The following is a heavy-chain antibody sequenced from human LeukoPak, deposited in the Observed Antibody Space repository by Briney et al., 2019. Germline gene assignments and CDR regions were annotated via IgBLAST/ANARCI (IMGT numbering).Heavy chain of an antibody. CDR2: ISGSGGTT. CDR3: AKYQGYCSSTSCPGMFDY. V-gene: IGHV3-23*01. D-gene: IGHD2-2*01. J-gene: IGHJ4*02. CDR1: GFTFSSYT. Sequence: GGSLRLSCAASGFTFSSYTMSWVRQVPGKGLEWVSVISGSGGTTYYADSVKGRFTISRDNSKNTLYLQMNSLRAEDTAVYYCAKYQGYCSSTSCPGMFDYWGQGTLVTVSS.